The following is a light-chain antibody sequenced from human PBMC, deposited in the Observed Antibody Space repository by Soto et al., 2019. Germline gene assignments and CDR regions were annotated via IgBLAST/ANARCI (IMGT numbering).Light chain of an antibody. CDR1: QSVSSY. CDR2: DAS. V-gene: IGKV3-11*01. CDR3: QQRSNWQVT. Sequence: EIVLTQSPATLSLSPGERATLSCRACQSVSSYLAWYQQKPGQAPRLLIYDASNRATGIPARFSGSGSGTDFTLTISSLEPEDFAAYYCQQRSNWQVTFGQGTRLEIQ. J-gene: IGKJ5*01.